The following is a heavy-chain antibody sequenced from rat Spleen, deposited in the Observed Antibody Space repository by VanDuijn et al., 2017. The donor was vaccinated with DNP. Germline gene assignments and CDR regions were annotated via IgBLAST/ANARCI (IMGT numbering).Heavy chain of an antibody. CDR3: TRGGRSYFDY. D-gene: IGHD1-11*01. V-gene: IGHV5-46*01. CDR2: ISNTGDST. Sequence: EVQLVESGGGSVQPGRSMKLSCAASGFTFSSFPMAWVRQAPTKGLDWVATISNTGDSTYYRDSVKGRFTISRDNGESSLYLQMNSLWSEDTATYYCTRGGRSYFDYWGQGVMVTVSS. J-gene: IGHJ2*01. CDR1: GFTFSSFP.